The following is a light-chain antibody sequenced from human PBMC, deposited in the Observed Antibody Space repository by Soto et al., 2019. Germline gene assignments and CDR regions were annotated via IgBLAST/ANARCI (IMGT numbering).Light chain of an antibody. CDR2: GNS. J-gene: IGLJ1*01. CDR3: QSYDSSLSGYV. CDR1: NSNTGTGYD. V-gene: IGLV1-40*01. Sequence: QSVLTQPPSVSGAPGQRVIISCTGSNSNTGTGYDVHWYQQLPGTAPKVLIYGNSNRPSGVPARSSGSKSGTSASLAITGLQAEDEADYYCQSYDSSLSGYVFGTGTKVTVL.